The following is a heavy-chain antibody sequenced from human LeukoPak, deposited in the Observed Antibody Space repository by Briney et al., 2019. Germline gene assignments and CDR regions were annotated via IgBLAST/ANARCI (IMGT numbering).Heavy chain of an antibody. CDR3: TQDYMGSYLA. V-gene: IGHV3-43*02. Sequence: GGSPRLSCAPSGFTFDKYPMHWVRHPPGKGLEWVALVTENGGTTFYAGSVKGRFTISRDNSKNSVYLQMNSLISEDTALYYCTQDYMGSYLAWGQGTLVTVSS. CDR1: GFTFDKYP. D-gene: IGHD1-26*01. CDR2: VTENGGTT. J-gene: IGHJ5*02.